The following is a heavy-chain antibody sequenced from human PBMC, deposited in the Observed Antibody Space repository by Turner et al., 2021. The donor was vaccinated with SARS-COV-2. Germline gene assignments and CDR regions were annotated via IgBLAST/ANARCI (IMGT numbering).Heavy chain of an antibody. J-gene: IGHJ4*02. Sequence: EVQLVDSGGGLVQPGGSLRLCCAASGFTLSTYSMSWVRQAPGKGPEWVSYISGTTTTIYYADSVKGRFTISRDNAKNSLYLQMNNLRAEDTAMYYGAREHYDFWSGYFYWGQGTLVTVSS. CDR1: GFTLSTYS. CDR2: ISGTTTTI. D-gene: IGHD3-3*01. CDR3: AREHYDFWSGYFY. V-gene: IGHV3-48*01.